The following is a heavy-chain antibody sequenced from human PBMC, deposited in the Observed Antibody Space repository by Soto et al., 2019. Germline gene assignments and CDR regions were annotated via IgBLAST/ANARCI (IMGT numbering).Heavy chain of an antibody. J-gene: IGHJ2*01. CDR3: ARANELGTLRDWYWYFDL. CDR1: GGTFSSYT. D-gene: IGHD7-27*01. V-gene: IGHV1-69*02. Sequence: ASVKVSCKASGGTFSSYTISWVRQAPGQGLEWMGRIIPILGIANYAQKFQGRVTITADKSTSTAYMELSSLRSEDTAVYYCARANELGTLRDWYWYFDLWGRGTLVTVSS. CDR2: IIPILGIA.